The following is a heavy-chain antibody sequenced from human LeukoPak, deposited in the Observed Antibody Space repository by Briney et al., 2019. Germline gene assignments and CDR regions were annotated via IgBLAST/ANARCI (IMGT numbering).Heavy chain of an antibody. D-gene: IGHD3-10*01. J-gene: IGHJ4*02. CDR1: GYTFTSYY. CDR3: ARGPSSGGDY. CDR2: MNPNSGNT. V-gene: IGHV1-8*01. Sequence: ASVKVSRKASGYTFTSYYMHWVRQAPGQGLEWMGWMNPNSGNTGYAQKFQGRVTMTRNTSISTAYMELSSLRSEDTAVYYCARGPSSGGDYWGQGTLVTVSS.